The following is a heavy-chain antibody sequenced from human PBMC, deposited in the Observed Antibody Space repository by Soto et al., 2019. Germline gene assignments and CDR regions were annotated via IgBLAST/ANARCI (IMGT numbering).Heavy chain of an antibody. J-gene: IGHJ6*02. CDR3: ARDFGMIPAAIYYYGMDV. CDR1: GFTFSSYW. V-gene: IGHV3-7*05. Sequence: PGGSLRLSCAASGFTFSSYWMSWVRQAPGKGLEWVANIKQDGSEKYYVDSVKGRFTISRDNAKNSLYLQMNSLRAEDTAVYYCARDFGMIPAAIYYYGMDVWGQGTTVTVSS. CDR2: IKQDGSEK. D-gene: IGHD2-2*01.